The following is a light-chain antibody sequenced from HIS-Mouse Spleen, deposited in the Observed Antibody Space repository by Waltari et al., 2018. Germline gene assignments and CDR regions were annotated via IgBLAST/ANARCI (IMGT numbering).Light chain of an antibody. V-gene: IGLV3-21*02. CDR3: QVWDSSSDHYV. CDR1: NIGSKS. Sequence: SYLLTQPPSVSVAPGQTAKITCGGHNIGSKSVPWYQQKPGQAPVLVVYDDSDRPSGIPERFSGSNSGNTATLTISRVEAGDEADYYCQVWDSSSDHYVFGTGTKVTVL. J-gene: IGLJ1*01. CDR2: DDS.